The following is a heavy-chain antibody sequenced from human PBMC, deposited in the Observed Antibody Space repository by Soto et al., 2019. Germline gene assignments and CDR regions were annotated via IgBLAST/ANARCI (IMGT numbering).Heavy chain of an antibody. CDR3: ARLGTKAMDV. CDR1: GGTFDAYT. V-gene: IGHV1-69*01. CDR2: IIPLFGTA. D-gene: IGHD2-2*01. J-gene: IGHJ6*02. Sequence: QVQLVQSGAEVRKPGSSVRVSCKASGGTFDAYTITWVRQAHGQGLEWMGGIIPLFGTANYAQKFQGRLTITADESTTTAHRELSSLRSEDKAVYFCARLGTKAMDVWGQGTTVTISS.